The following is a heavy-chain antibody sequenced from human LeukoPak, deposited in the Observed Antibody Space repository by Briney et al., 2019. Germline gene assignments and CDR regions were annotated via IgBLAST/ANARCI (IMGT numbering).Heavy chain of an antibody. CDR3: AKDWYNSLNYFDY. V-gene: IGHV3-30-3*01. Sequence: GGSLRLSCAASGFTFSSYAMHWVRQAPGKGLEWVAVISYDGSNKYYADSVKGRFTISRDNSKSTLYLQMNSLRVDDTAVYYCAKDWYNSLNYFDYWGQGSLVTVSS. CDR1: GFTFSSYA. D-gene: IGHD1-1*01. CDR2: ISYDGSNK. J-gene: IGHJ4*02.